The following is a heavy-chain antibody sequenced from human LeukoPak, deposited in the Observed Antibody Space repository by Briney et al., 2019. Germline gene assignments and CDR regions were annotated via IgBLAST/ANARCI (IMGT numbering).Heavy chain of an antibody. CDR2: IYYSGST. Sequence: SETLSLTCTVSGGSISSSSYYWGWIRQPPGKGLEWIGSIYYSGSTYYNPSLESRVTISVDTSKNQFSLKLSSVTAADTAVYYCARLYSSGWYVVYWGQGTLVTVSS. V-gene: IGHV4-39*01. CDR3: ARLYSSGWYVVY. D-gene: IGHD6-19*01. CDR1: GGSISSSSYY. J-gene: IGHJ4*02.